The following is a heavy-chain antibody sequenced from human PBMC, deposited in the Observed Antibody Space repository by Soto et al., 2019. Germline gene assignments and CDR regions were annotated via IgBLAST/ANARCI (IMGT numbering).Heavy chain of an antibody. CDR3: VREESSDSHMFFQN. CDR1: GFNFKNHG. Sequence: QVHLVESGGGVVQPGRSLRLSCMASGFNFKNHGMHWVRQAPGKGLEWVAIIWYDESEQYYADSVKGRFTISRDNSKNTLYLEMNSLRVEDTAVYYCVREESSDSHMFFQNWGQGTLVIVSS. CDR2: IWYDESEQ. J-gene: IGHJ1*01. V-gene: IGHV3-33*01. D-gene: IGHD3-22*01.